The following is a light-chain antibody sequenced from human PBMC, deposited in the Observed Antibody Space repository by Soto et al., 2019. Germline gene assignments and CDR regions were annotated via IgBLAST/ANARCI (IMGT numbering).Light chain of an antibody. J-gene: IGKJ2*01. CDR3: QQSDSTPYT. CDR1: RSISRF. V-gene: IGKV1-39*01. Sequence: DIQMTQSPSSLSASVGDSVTITCRASRSISRFLNWYQWRPGRAPELLIFAAGSLQVEVPSRFSGSGSGTDFTLTISSLQPEDFATYYCQQSDSTPYTFGQGTKVDIK. CDR2: AAG.